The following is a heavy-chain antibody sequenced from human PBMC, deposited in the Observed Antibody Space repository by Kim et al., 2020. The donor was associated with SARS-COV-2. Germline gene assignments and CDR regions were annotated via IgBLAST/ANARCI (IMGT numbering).Heavy chain of an antibody. V-gene: IGHV3-48*02. D-gene: IGHD3-10*01. CDR1: GFTFSSYS. CDR3: ARGPFGSGNYFPPPGGCDY. Sequence: GGSLRLSCAASGFTFSSYSMNWIRQTPGKGLEWISYISNSSSIIYYADSVKGRFTISRDNAKNSLHVQMNSLRDEDTAVYYCARGPFGSGNYFPPPGGCDYWGQGTLVTVSS. CDR2: ISNSSSII. J-gene: IGHJ4*02.